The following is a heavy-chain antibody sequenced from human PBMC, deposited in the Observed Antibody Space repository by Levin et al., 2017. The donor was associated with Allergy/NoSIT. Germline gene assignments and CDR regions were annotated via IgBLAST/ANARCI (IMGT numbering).Heavy chain of an antibody. CDR2: MNPNSGNT. Sequence: ASVKVSCKASGYTFTSYDINWVRQATGQGLEWMGWMNPNSGNTGYAQKFQGRVTMTRNTSISTAYMELSSLRSEDTAVYYCARGRGLWFGELYYFDYWGQGTLVTVSS. CDR1: GYTFTSYD. CDR3: ARGRGLWFGELYYFDY. D-gene: IGHD3-10*01. V-gene: IGHV1-8*01. J-gene: IGHJ4*02.